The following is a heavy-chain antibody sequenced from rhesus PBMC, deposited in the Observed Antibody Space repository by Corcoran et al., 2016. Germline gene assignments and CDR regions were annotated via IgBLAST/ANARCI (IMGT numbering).Heavy chain of an antibody. CDR1: GGSISDDYY. V-gene: IGHV4-106*01. D-gene: IGHD4-23*01. CDR3: ARDGSMNTVTTPYDY. CDR2: IYVSGGGT. J-gene: IGHJ4*01. Sequence: QVQLQESGPGVVKPSETLSLTCAVSGGSISDDYYWSWIRQPPGKGLEWIGYIYVSGGGTNYNPSLKNRFTISIDTSKNQFSLKLSSVTAADTAVYYCARDGSMNTVTTPYDYWGQGVLVTVSS.